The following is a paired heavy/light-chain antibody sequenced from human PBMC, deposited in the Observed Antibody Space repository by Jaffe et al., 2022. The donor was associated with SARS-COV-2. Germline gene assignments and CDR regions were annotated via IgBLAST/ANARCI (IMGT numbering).Heavy chain of an antibody. CDR3: ARRYRAQYFDY. J-gene: IGHJ4*02. V-gene: IGHV4-31*03. CDR1: GGSISSGGYY. CDR2: IYYSGST. Sequence: QVQLQESGPGLVKPSQTLSLTCTVSGGSISSGGYYWSWIRQHPGKGLEWIGYIYYSGSTYYNPSLKSRVTISVDTSKNQFSLKLSSVTAADTAVYYCARRYRAQYFDYWGQGTLVTVSS. D-gene: IGHD3-16*02.
Light chain of an antibody. CDR1: QSVSSN. CDR2: GAS. CDR3: QQYNNWPQYT. J-gene: IGKJ2*01. V-gene: IGKV3-15*01. Sequence: EIVMTQSPATLSVSPGERATLSCRASQSVSSNLAWYQQKPGQAPRLLIYGASTRATGIPARFSGSGSGTEFTLTISSLQSEDFAVYYCQQYNNWPQYTFGQGTKLEIK.